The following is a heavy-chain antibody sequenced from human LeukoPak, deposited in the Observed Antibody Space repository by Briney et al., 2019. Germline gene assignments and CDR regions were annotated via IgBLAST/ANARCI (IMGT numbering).Heavy chain of an antibody. V-gene: IGHV3-30*18. D-gene: IGHD4-17*01. CDR2: ISYEGSNK. CDR3: AKDPSYYGDYPGY. J-gene: IGHJ4*02. Sequence: GGSLRLSCAASGFTSSSYCMHWVRHAPGKGLEWVAVISYEGSNKYYTDSVKGISTISSDNSKNTLYLQMNSLRAEDTAVYYCAKDPSYYGDYPGYWGQGTLVTVSS. CDR1: GFTSSSYC.